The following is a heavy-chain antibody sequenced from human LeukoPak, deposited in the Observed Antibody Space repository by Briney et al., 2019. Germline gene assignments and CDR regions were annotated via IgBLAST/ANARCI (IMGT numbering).Heavy chain of an antibody. D-gene: IGHD3-22*01. V-gene: IGHV3-7*01. Sequence: GGSLRLSCAASGFTFSSYGMHWVRQAPGKGLEWVANIKQDGSEKYYVDSVKGRFTISRDNAKNSLYLQMNSLRAEDTAVYYCAREAAGYYDSSGYYGYWGQGTLVTVSS. CDR3: AREAAGYYDSSGYYGY. J-gene: IGHJ4*02. CDR2: IKQDGSEK. CDR1: GFTFSSYG.